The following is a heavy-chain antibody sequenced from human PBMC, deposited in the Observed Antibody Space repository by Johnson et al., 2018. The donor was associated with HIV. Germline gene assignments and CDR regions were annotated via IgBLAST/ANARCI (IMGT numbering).Heavy chain of an antibody. Sequence: VQLVESGGGLVTPGGSLRLSCAASGFTFRNAWMNWVRQAPGKGLEWVGHITSKTAGGTTDYAGSVKGRFTISRDDSKNTLYLQMNSLKTEDTAVYYCTTPSGSYVSSYDAFDIWGQGTMVTVSS. CDR2: ITSKTAGGTT. CDR3: TTPSGSYVSSYDAFDI. D-gene: IGHD1-26*01. V-gene: IGHV3-15*01. CDR1: GFTFRNAW. J-gene: IGHJ3*02.